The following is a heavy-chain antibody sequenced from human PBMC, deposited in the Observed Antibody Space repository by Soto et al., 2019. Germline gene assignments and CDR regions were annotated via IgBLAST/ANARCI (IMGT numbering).Heavy chain of an antibody. CDR1: GGPISSSSYY. Sequence: SETLSLTCTVSGGPISSSSYYWGWIRQPPGKGLEWIGSIYYSGSTYYNPSLKSRVTISVDTSKNQFSLKLSSVTAADSAVYYCARHGFGIVVVPAAINYYYYMDVWGKGTTVTVSS. D-gene: IGHD2-2*01. CDR3: ARHGFGIVVVPAAINYYYYMDV. V-gene: IGHV4-39*01. CDR2: IYYSGST. J-gene: IGHJ6*03.